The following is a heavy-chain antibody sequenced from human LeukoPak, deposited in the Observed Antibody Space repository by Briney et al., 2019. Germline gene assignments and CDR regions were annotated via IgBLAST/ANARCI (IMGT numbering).Heavy chain of an antibody. V-gene: IGHV3-7*01. CDR3: ARDLEGLICYFDY. CDR1: GFTFSSYW. Sequence: GGSLRLSCAASGFTFSSYWMSWVRQAPGKGLEWVANIKQDGSEKYYVDSVKGRFTISRDNVKNSLYLQMNSLRAEDTAVYYCARDLEGLICYFDYWGQGTLVTVSS. D-gene: IGHD3-10*01. CDR2: IKQDGSEK. J-gene: IGHJ4*02.